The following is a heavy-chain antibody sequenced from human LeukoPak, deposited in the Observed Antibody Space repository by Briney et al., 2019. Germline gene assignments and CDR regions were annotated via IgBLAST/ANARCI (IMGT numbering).Heavy chain of an antibody. J-gene: IGHJ4*02. V-gene: IGHV3-30*04. Sequence: GGSLRLSCAASGFTFSSYAMHWVRQAPGKGLEWVAIISYDGSNKYYAESVKGRFTISRDNAKNSLYLQMTSLKTEDTAVYYCVRVRHGDYFDYWGQGTLVTVSS. CDR1: GFTFSSYA. CDR3: VRVRHGDYFDY. D-gene: IGHD4-17*01. CDR2: ISYDGSNK.